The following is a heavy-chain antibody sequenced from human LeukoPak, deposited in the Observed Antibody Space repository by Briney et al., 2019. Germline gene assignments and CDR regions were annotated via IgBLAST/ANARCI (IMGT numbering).Heavy chain of an antibody. J-gene: IGHJ6*02. CDR1: GFTFSNYA. CDR3: AKSGGPPTVVYYYYYYDMDV. V-gene: IGHV3-30-3*01. CDR2: ISYDGSKK. Sequence: GGSLRLSCAASGFTFSNYAMHWVRQAPGKGLEWVAVISYDGSKKYYADSVKGRFTISRDNSKNTLYLQMNSLRAGDTAVYYCAKSGGPPTVVYYYYYYDMDVWGQGTTVTVSS. D-gene: IGHD3-10*01.